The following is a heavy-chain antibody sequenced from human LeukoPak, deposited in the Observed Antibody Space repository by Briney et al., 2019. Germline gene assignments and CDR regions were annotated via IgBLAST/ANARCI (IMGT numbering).Heavy chain of an antibody. D-gene: IGHD3-3*01. CDR3: ARGGGGILEWLFHPSYYYGMDV. CDR1: GYTFTDFY. J-gene: IGHJ6*02. Sequence: ASVKVSCKASGYTFTDFYLHWVRQAPGQGLEWMGWINPNSGDTNYAQKFQGRVTMTRDTSISTAYMELSRLRSDDTAVYYCARGGGGILEWLFHPSYYYGMDVWGQGTTVTVSS. V-gene: IGHV1-2*02. CDR2: INPNSGDT.